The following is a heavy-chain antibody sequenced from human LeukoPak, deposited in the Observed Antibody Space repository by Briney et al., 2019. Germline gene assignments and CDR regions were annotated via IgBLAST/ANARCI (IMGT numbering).Heavy chain of an antibody. CDR3: AKESKDIVVVPNYYYYYGMDV. J-gene: IGHJ6*02. CDR1: GFTFSSFA. CDR2: ISGSGGST. V-gene: IGHV3-23*01. Sequence: GGSLRLSCAASGFTFSSFAVSWVRQAPGKGLEWVSAISGSGGSTYYADSVKGRFTISRDNSKNTLYLQMNSLRAEDTAVYYCAKESKDIVVVPNYYYYYGMDVWGQGTTVTVSS. D-gene: IGHD2-2*01.